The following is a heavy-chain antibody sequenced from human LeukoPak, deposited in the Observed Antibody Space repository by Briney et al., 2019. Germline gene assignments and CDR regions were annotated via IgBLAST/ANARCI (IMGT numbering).Heavy chain of an antibody. V-gene: IGHV4-59*01. CDR2: ILSSGST. CDR1: SGSINNYY. CDR3: ARTNQISETAFDI. D-gene: IGHD1-14*01. J-gene: IGHJ3*02. Sequence: PSETLSLTCTVSSGSINNYYWSWIWQTPGKGLEWLGYILSSGSTNYNPSVKSRVTISVDTSKSQFSLKLSSVTAADTAVYYCARTNQISETAFDIWGQGTMVIVTS.